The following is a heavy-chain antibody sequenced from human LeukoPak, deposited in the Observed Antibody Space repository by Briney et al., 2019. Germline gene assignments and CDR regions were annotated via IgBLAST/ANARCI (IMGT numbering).Heavy chain of an antibody. Sequence: GGSLRLSCAASGFTFSSYAMHWVRQAPGKGLEWVAVISYDGSNKYYAGSVKGRFTISRDNSKNTLYLQMNSLRAEDTAVYYCAREPNYYYGMDVWGQGTTVTVSS. J-gene: IGHJ6*02. CDR2: ISYDGSNK. V-gene: IGHV3-30-3*01. CDR3: AREPNYYYGMDV. CDR1: GFTFSSYA.